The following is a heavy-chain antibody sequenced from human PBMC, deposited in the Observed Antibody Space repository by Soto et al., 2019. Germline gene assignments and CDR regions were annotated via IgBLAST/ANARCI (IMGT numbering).Heavy chain of an antibody. CDR3: ARDRDWNDDYYYYGMDV. Sequence: QVPLVESGGGLVKPGGSLRLSCAASGFTFSDYYMSWIRQAPGKGLEWVSYISSSGSTIYYADSVKGRFTISRDNAKNSLYLQMNSLRAEDTAVYYCARDRDWNDDYYYYGMDVWGQGTTVTVSS. CDR2: ISSSGSTI. CDR1: GFTFSDYY. J-gene: IGHJ6*02. V-gene: IGHV3-11*01. D-gene: IGHD1-1*01.